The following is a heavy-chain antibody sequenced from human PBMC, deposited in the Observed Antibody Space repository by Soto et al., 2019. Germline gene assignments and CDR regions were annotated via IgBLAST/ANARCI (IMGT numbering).Heavy chain of an antibody. Sequence: PSETLSLTCAVYGGSFSGYYWSWIRQPPGKGLEWIGEINHSGSTNYNPSLKSRVTISVDTSKNQFSLKLSSVTAADTAVYYCARVGRYYGMDVWGQGTTVTSP. CDR3: ARVGRYYGMDV. CDR2: INHSGST. J-gene: IGHJ6*02. V-gene: IGHV4-34*01. CDR1: GGSFSGYY.